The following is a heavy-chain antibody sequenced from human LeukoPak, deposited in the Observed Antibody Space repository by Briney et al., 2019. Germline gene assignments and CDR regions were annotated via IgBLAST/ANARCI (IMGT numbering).Heavy chain of an antibody. J-gene: IGHJ4*02. V-gene: IGHV3-66*01. Sequence: GGSLRLSCAASGFTVSSNYMSWVRQAPGKGLEWVSVIYSGGSTYYADSVKGRFTISRGNSKNTLYLQMNSLRAEDTAVYYCARDRDCSGGSCYGYWGQGTLVTVSS. CDR1: GFTVSSNY. D-gene: IGHD2-15*01. CDR3: ARDRDCSGGSCYGY. CDR2: IYSGGST.